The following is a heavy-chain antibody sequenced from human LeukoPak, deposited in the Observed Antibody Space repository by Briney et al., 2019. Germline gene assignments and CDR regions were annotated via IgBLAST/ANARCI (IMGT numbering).Heavy chain of an antibody. V-gene: IGHV4-39*01. CDR2: IYYSGRT. CDR3: ARHPTYYYDSGGYRHAFDM. CDR1: GGSLSSSSYY. Sequence: SETLSLTCTVSGGSLSSSSYYWGWIRQPPGKGLEWIGGIYYSGRTFYNPSLKSRVTMSVDTSKNQFSVKLTSVTAADTAVYYCARHPTYYYDSGGYRHAFDMWGQGTMVTVSS. D-gene: IGHD3-22*01. J-gene: IGHJ3*02.